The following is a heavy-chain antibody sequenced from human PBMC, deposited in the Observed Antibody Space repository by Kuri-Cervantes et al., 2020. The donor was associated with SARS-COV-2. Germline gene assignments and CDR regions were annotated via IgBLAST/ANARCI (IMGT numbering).Heavy chain of an antibody. J-gene: IGHJ6*03. D-gene: IGHD4-17*01. Sequence: SETLSLTCTVSGYSISSGYYWGWIRQPPGKGLEWIGSNYYSGSTYYNPSLKSRVTISVDTSKNQFSLKLSSVTAADTAVYYCARVVLSRLTTVTNYYYYYYMDVWGKGTTVTVSS. CDR2: NYYSGST. CDR3: ARVVLSRLTTVTNYYYYYYMDV. V-gene: IGHV4-38-2*02. CDR1: GYSISSGYY.